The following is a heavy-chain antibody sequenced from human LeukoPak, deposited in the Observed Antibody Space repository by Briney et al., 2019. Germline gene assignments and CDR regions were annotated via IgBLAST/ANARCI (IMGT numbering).Heavy chain of an antibody. V-gene: IGHV4-34*01. CDR1: GESLSHYY. Sequence: SETLSLTCAVYGESLSHYYWNWIRQSPGKGLEWIGEIDEIGSTNYNPSLKSRVTISVDTSKNQFSLKLSSVTAADTAVYYCARQGEGSSGFAFDPWGQGTLVTVSS. D-gene: IGHD6-19*01. J-gene: IGHJ5*02. CDR2: IDEIGST. CDR3: ARQGEGSSGFAFDP.